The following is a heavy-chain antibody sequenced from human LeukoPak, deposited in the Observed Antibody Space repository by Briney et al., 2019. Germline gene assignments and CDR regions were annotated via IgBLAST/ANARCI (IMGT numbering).Heavy chain of an antibody. Sequence: PGGSLRLSCAASGFTFSSYEMNWVRQAPGKGLEWVSSISSSSSYIYYADSVKGRFTISRDNAKNSLYLQMNSLRAEDTAVYYCARDNVVVVAATLDAFDIWGQGTMVTVSS. CDR2: ISSSSSYI. CDR1: GFTFSSYE. CDR3: ARDNVVVVAATLDAFDI. J-gene: IGHJ3*02. D-gene: IGHD2-15*01. V-gene: IGHV3-21*01.